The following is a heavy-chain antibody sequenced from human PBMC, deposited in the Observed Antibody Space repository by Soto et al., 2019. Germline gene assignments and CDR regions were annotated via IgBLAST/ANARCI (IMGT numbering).Heavy chain of an antibody. J-gene: IGHJ5*02. D-gene: IGHD6-13*01. CDR3: ARGRAAGRGDWSDR. CDR1: GDSVSSNSAA. Sequence: SQTLALTCDISGDSVSSNSAAWNWIRQSPSRGLEWLGRTYYRCKWYNDYAVSVRGRITINPDTSKNQFSLQLKSVTTDDTAVYYCARGRAAGRGDWSDRWGQGTHVSGSS. CDR2: TYYRCKWYN. V-gene: IGHV6-1*01.